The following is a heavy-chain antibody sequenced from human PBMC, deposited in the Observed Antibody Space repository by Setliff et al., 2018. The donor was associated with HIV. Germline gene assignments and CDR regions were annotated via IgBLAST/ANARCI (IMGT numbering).Heavy chain of an antibody. J-gene: IGHJ3*02. CDR3: ARYSLWTLGI. V-gene: IGHV3-48*01. CDR2: ISSSSSTI. D-gene: IGHD2-15*01. Sequence: GGSLRLSCAASGFTFSSYSMNWARQAPGKGLEWVSYISSSSSTIYYADSVKGRFTIARDNAKNSLYLQMNSLRAEDTAVYYCARYSLWTLGIWGQGTMVTVSS. CDR1: GFTFSSYS.